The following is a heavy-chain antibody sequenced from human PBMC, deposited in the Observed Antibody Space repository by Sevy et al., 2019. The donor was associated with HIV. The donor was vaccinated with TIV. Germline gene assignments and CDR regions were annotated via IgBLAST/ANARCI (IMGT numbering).Heavy chain of an antibody. CDR3: ATTTYCSVDCQRPYYFDY. V-gene: IGHV5-51*04. J-gene: IGHJ4*02. CDR1: GYTFTNHW. Sequence: GESLKISCKTSGYTFTNHWIAWVRQVPGKGLELRGITHPGTSHTFSSPSFEGRVTISRDNPFNTACLHWPSLWASDTAIYYCATTTYCSVDCQRPYYFDYWGQGTLVTVSS. CDR2: THPGTSHT. D-gene: IGHD2-21*02.